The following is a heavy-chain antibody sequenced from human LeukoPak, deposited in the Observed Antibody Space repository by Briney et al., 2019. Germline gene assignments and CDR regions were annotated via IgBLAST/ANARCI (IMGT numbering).Heavy chain of an antibody. Sequence: SETLSLTCTVSGGSISSGGYYWSWIRQPPGKGLEWIGYIYHSGSTYYNPSLKSRVTISVDRSKNQFSLKLSSVTAADTAVYYCARVSSYYYDSQPPPDYWGQGTLVTVSS. J-gene: IGHJ4*02. CDR2: IYHSGST. CDR1: GGSISSGGYY. V-gene: IGHV4-30-2*01. CDR3: ARVSSYYYDSQPPPDY. D-gene: IGHD3-22*01.